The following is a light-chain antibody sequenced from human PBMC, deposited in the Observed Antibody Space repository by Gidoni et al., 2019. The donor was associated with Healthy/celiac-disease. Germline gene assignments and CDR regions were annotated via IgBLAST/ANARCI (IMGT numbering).Light chain of an antibody. V-gene: IGKV4-1*01. CDR3: QQYYSTPSIT. Sequence: DILLTQSPDSLAVSLGERATINCTSSTSVLYSSNNKNYLAWYQQKPGQPPKLLIYCASTRESGVPDRCSGSGSGTDVTLTISSLQAEDVAVYYCQQYYSTPSITFGQGTRLEIK. CDR1: TSVLYSSNNKNY. J-gene: IGKJ5*01. CDR2: CAS.